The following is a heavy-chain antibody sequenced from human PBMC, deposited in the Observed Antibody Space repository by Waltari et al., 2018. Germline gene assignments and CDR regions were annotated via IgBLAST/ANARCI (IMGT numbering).Heavy chain of an antibody. V-gene: IGHV3-9*01. CDR3: AKGVGTTGSGGDY. D-gene: IGHD3-10*01. CDR2: SSWNSGSI. CDR1: GFTFDASA. Sequence: EVQLVESGGDLVQPGRSLRLSWAASGFTFDASAYPLPSQAPGKGLEWGSGSSWNSGSIGDADSVKGRFTISRDNAKNSLYLQRNSLRAEDTALYYCAKGVGTTGSGGDYWGQGTLVTVSS. J-gene: IGHJ4*02.